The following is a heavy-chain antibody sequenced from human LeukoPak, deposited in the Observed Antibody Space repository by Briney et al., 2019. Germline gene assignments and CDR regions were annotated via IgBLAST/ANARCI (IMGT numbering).Heavy chain of an antibody. Sequence: PSETLSLTCAVYGGSFSGYYWSWIRQPPGKGLEWIGEINHSGSTNYNPSLKSRVTISVDTSKNQFSLKLSSVTAADTAVYYCARGRYYYGSYYYYYMDVWGKGTTVTVSS. D-gene: IGHD3-10*01. CDR1: GGSFSGYY. V-gene: IGHV4-34*01. J-gene: IGHJ6*03. CDR3: ARGRYYYGSYYYYYMDV. CDR2: INHSGST.